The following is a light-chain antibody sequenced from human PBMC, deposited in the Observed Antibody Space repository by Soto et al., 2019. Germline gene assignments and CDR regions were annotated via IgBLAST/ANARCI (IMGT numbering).Light chain of an antibody. CDR3: CSFAGSSPV. CDR1: SSDVGNYKY. V-gene: IGLV2-14*01. J-gene: IGLJ2*01. CDR2: EVS. Sequence: QSALTQPASVSGSPGQSITISCTGTSSDVGNYKYVSWYQQHPGKAPKLMIYEVSNRPSGVSNRFSGSKSGNTASLTISGLQAEDETDYYCCSFAGSSPVFGGGTKLTVL.